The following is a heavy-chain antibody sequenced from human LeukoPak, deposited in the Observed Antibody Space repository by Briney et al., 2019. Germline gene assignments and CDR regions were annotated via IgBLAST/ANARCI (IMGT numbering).Heavy chain of an antibody. CDR1: GYTFTGYY. J-gene: IGHJ6*03. CDR2: INPNSGGT. Sequence: ASVKVSCKASGYTFTGYYMHWVRQAPGQGLEWMGWINPNSGGTNYAQKLQGRVTMTTDTSTSTAYMELRSLRSDDTAVYYCARAKTSSGWYFDYYYYYMDVWGKGTTVTVSS. D-gene: IGHD6-19*01. V-gene: IGHV1-2*02. CDR3: ARAKTSSGWYFDYYYYYMDV.